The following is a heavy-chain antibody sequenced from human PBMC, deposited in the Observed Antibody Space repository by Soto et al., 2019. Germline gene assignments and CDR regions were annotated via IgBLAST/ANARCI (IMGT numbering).Heavy chain of an antibody. D-gene: IGHD6-6*01. Sequence: PGGSLRLSCGASGFTFSSYGMHWVRQAPGKGLEWVAVISYDGSNKYYADSVKGRFTISRDNSKTTLYLQMNSLRAEGTAVYYCAKNEEGGSSGLDYWGQGTLVTVSS. V-gene: IGHV3-30*18. J-gene: IGHJ4*02. CDR3: AKNEEGGSSGLDY. CDR1: GFTFSSYG. CDR2: ISYDGSNK.